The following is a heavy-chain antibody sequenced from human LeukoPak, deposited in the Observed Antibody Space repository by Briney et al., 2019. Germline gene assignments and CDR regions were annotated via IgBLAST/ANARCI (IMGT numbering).Heavy chain of an antibody. Sequence: SETLSLTCTVSGGSISSYYWSWIRQPPGKGLEWIGYIYYSGSTNYNPSLKSRVTISVDTSKNQFSLKLSSVTAADTAVYYCARLGYCSGGSCYHRNYYMDVWGKGTMVTVSS. CDR3: ARLGYCSGGSCYHRNYYMDV. V-gene: IGHV4-59*01. CDR2: IYYSGST. CDR1: GGSISSYY. D-gene: IGHD2-15*01. J-gene: IGHJ6*03.